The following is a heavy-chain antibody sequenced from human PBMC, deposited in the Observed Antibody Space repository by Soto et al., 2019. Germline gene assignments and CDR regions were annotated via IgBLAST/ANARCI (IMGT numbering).Heavy chain of an antibody. CDR1: GGSIKSYC. D-gene: IGHD1-7*01. CDR3: GRESGETWDYEAY. CDR2: ISNNGTT. J-gene: IGHJ4*02. Sequence: SATLSTTCTVSGGSIKSYCWGWIRQPAWKGLEWIGRISNNGTTQYTPSLKSRVTVSVDTSRNQFFLNLHSVTAADSAVYFCGRESGETWDYEAYWGQGTPVTVSS. V-gene: IGHV4-4*07.